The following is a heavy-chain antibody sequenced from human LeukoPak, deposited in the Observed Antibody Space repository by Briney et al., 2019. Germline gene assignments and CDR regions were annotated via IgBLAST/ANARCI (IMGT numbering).Heavy chain of an antibody. V-gene: IGHV3-7*01. CDR3: ARDGGDNYYDSSGYYGYFDY. J-gene: IGHJ4*02. CDR2: IKQEGSEK. Sequence: GGSLRLSCAASGFTFSSYWMSWVRQAPGKGLEWVANIKQEGSEKYYVDSVKGRFTISRDHAKNSLYLQMNSLRAEDTAVYYCARDGGDNYYDSSGYYGYFDYWGQGTLVTVSS. D-gene: IGHD3-22*01. CDR1: GFTFSSYW.